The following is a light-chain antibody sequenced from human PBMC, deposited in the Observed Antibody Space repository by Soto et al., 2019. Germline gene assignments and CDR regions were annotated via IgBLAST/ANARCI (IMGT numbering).Light chain of an antibody. CDR1: QSVSSY. V-gene: IGKV3-11*01. CDR3: QQRSNWPRT. Sequence: EIVLTQSLATLSLSPGERATLSCRASQSVSSYLAWYQQKPGQAPRLLLYDASNRATGIPARFSGSGSGTDFTLTISSLEPEDFAVYYCQQRSNWPRTFGQGTKVEIK. J-gene: IGKJ1*01. CDR2: DAS.